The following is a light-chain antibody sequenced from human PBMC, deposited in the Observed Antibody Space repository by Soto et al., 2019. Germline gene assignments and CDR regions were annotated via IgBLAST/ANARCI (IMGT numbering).Light chain of an antibody. V-gene: IGLV2-14*03. J-gene: IGLJ2*01. CDR1: SSDVGGYDY. CDR3: SSYTSSNTLV. CDR2: DVT. Sequence: QSALTQPASVSGSPGQSITISCTGTSSDVGGYDYVCWYQQHPGKAPKLMIYDVTNRPSGVSNRFSGSKSGNTASLTISGLQAEDEADYYCSSYTSSNTLVFGGGTKLTVL.